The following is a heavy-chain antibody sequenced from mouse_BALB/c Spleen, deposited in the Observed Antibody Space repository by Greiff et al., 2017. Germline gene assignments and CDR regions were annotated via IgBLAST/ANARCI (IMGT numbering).Heavy chain of an antibody. D-gene: IGHD1-1*02. CDR3: ARGRGDPMAWFAY. CDR2: IDPANGNT. V-gene: IGHV14-3*02. J-gene: IGHJ3*01. Sequence: EVQLQQSGAELVKPGASVKLSCTASGFNIKDTYMHWVKQRPEQGLEWIGRIDPANGNTKYDPKFQGKATITADTSSNTAYLQLSSLTSEDTAVYYCARGRGDPMAWFAYWGQGTLVTVSA. CDR1: GFNIKDTY.